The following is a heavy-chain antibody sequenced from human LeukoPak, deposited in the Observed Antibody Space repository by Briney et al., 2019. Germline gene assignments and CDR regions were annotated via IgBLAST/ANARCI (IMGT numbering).Heavy chain of an antibody. J-gene: IGHJ4*02. CDR1: GFTFSIYS. CDR3: ARWLQRAFDY. CDR2: ISYDGSNK. Sequence: GGSLRLSCAPSGFTFSIYSMHWVPQAPDKGLEWVAVISYDGSNKYCADYVKGRFTISRDNYKSMSYLQMNGLRAEDRAVYYCARWLQRAFDYWGQGTLVSVSS. V-gene: IGHV3-30-3*01. D-gene: IGHD5-24*01.